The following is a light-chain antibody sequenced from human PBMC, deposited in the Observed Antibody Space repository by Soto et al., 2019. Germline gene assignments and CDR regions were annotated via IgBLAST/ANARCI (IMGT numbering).Light chain of an antibody. CDR2: EVT. CDR1: SSDVGSYNL. J-gene: IGLJ2*01. V-gene: IGLV2-23*02. CDR3: CAYAGSSTFVI. Sequence: QSALTQPASVSGSPGQSITISCTGTSSDVGSYNLVSRYQQHPGKVPKLMIYEVTKRPSGVSNRFSGSKSGNTASLTISGLQAEDEADYYCCAYAGSSTFVIFGGGTKVTVL.